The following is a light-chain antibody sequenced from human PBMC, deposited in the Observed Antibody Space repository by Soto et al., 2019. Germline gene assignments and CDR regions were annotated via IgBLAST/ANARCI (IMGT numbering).Light chain of an antibody. CDR1: SSDVGRYNH. V-gene: IGLV2-14*01. CDR2: EVS. Sequence: QSALTQPASVSGSPGQSITISCTGTSSDVGRYNHVSWYQHHPGKAPKLIISEVSNRPSGVSHRFSGSKSGYTASLTISGLQAEDEADYYCNSHTSGDFRVFGTGTKVTVL. J-gene: IGLJ1*01. CDR3: NSHTSGDFRV.